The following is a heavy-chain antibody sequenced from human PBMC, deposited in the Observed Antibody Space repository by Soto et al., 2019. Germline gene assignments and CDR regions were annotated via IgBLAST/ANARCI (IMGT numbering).Heavy chain of an antibody. J-gene: IGHJ5*02. CDR3: ARDRSSSSRRWSDP. CDR1: GGTFSSYA. Sequence: ASVKVSCKASGGTFSSYAISWVRQAPGQGLEWMGGIIPIFGTANYAQKFQGRVTITADESTSTAYMELSSLRSEDTAVYYCARDRSSSSRRWSDPWGQGTMVTVSS. CDR2: IIPIFGTA. V-gene: IGHV1-69*13. D-gene: IGHD6-13*01.